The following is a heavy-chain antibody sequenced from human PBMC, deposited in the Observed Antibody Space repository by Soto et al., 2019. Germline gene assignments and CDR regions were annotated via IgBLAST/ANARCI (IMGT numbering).Heavy chain of an antibody. CDR2: IYYSGST. CDR3: ARGNWNVSKDV. CDR1: GGSISIGGYY. J-gene: IGHJ6*02. V-gene: IGHV4-31*03. Sequence: PSETLSLTCTVSGGSISIGGYYLSWIRQHPGKGLEWIGYIYYSGSTYYNPSLKSRVTISVDTYKNQFSLKLSSVTAADTAVYYCARGNWNVSKDVWGQGSXVTASS. D-gene: IGHD1-20*01.